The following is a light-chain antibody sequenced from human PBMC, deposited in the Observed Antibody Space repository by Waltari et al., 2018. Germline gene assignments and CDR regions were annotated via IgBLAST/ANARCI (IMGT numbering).Light chain of an antibody. CDR3: GTWDASLGGI. CDR2: ENN. V-gene: IGLV1-51*02. CDR1: GPKIGNIY. Sequence: QSVLPQPPSVSAAHGRPVPISCSQAGPKIGNIYFSWYQHFPGTAPKLLIYENNRRPSGIPDRFSGSKSGTSATLGITGLQTGDEADYYCGTWDASLGGIFGTGTKVTVL. J-gene: IGLJ1*01.